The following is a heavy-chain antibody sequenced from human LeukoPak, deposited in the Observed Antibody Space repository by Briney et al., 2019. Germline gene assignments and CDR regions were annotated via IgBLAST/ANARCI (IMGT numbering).Heavy chain of an antibody. J-gene: IGHJ4*02. V-gene: IGHV4-38-2*02. CDR2: IYHSGST. CDR3: ARQERWLHLDY. CDR1: GYSISSGYY. D-gene: IGHD5-24*01. Sequence: SETLSLTCTVSGYSISSGYYWGWIRQPPGKGLEWIGSIYHSGSTYYNPSLKSRVTISVDTSKNQFSLKLSSVTAADTAVYYCARQERWLHLDYWGQGTLVTVSS.